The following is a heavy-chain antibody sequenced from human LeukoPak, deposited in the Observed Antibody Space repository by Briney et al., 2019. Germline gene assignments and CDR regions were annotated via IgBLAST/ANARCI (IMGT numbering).Heavy chain of an antibody. J-gene: IGHJ4*02. CDR2: ISYDGSNK. CDR3: ARGGDIVVVPAAIVLDY. V-gene: IGHV3-30*04. CDR1: GFTFSSYA. D-gene: IGHD2-2*01. Sequence: GGSLRLSCAASGFTFSSYAMHWVRQAPGKGLEWVAVISYDGSNKYCADSVKGRFTISRDNSKNTLYLQMNSLRAEDTAVYYCARGGDIVVVPAAIVLDYWGQGTLVTVSS.